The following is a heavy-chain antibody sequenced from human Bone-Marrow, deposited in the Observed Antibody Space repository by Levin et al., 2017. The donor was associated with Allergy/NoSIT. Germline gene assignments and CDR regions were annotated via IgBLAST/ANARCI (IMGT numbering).Heavy chain of an antibody. Sequence: GGSLRLSCAASGFTFSSYAMSWVRQAPGKGLEWVSAISGSGGSTYYADSVKGRFTISRDNSKNTLYLQMNSLRAEDTAVYYCAKVGGKVYCSGGSCYDYYYYYMDVWGKGTTVTVSS. D-gene: IGHD2-15*01. CDR2: ISGSGGST. CDR1: GFTFSSYA. V-gene: IGHV3-23*01. CDR3: AKVGGKVYCSGGSCYDYYYYYMDV. J-gene: IGHJ6*03.